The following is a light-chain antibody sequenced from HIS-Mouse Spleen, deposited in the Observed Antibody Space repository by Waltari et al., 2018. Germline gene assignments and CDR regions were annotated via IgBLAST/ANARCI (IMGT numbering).Light chain of an antibody. CDR1: SSDVGGYTY. CDR3: SSYTSSSTEV. CDR2: DVS. J-gene: IGLJ2*01. V-gene: IGLV2-14*03. Sequence: QSALTQPASVSASPGQSITISCTGTSSDVGGYTYVPWYQQHPGQAPQLIIYDVSNRPSGVSNRFSGSKSGNKASLTISGLQAEDEADYYCSSYTSSSTEVFGGGTKLTVL.